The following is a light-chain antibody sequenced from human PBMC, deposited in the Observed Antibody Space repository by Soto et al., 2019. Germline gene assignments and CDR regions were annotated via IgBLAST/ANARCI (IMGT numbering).Light chain of an antibody. Sequence: DIQITQSPSSLSASVGDRVTINCRASQTISIYLNWYQHRPGKGPKLLIYAASTLQSGVASRFSGSGSGTDFTLTISSLQPEDVATYYCQQSNSIPPWTFGQGTKVEIK. V-gene: IGKV1-39*01. CDR1: QTISIY. CDR2: AAS. J-gene: IGKJ1*01. CDR3: QQSNSIPPWT.